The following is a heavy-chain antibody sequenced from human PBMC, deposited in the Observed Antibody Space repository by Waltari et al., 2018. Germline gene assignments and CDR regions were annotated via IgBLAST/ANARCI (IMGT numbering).Heavy chain of an antibody. D-gene: IGHD3-16*01. CDR2: INHSGST. CDR3: ARGKNWAKHFDY. Sequence: QVQLQQWGAGLLKPSETLSLTCAVYGGSFSGYYWSWIRQPPGKGLEWIGEINHSGSTNYKPALKSRVTISVDTSKNQFSLKLSSVTAADTAVYYCARGKNWAKHFDYWGQGTLVTVSS. V-gene: IGHV4-34*01. CDR1: GGSFSGYY. J-gene: IGHJ4*02.